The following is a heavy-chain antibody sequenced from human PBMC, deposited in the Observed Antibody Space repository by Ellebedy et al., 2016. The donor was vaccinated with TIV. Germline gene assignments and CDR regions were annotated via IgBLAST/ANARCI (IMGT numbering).Heavy chain of an antibody. Sequence: SETLSLXXSVSHFAIRGGYYWGWIRQTPGKGLEWIGSMFHSGSAYYNPSLRSRVSMSADTSKNQLSLKLRSVTAADTAIYYCARMTSRGFSTPAYWGQGILVTVSS. D-gene: IGHD5-12*01. CDR1: HFAIRGGYY. J-gene: IGHJ4*02. CDR2: MFHSGSA. V-gene: IGHV4-38-2*02. CDR3: ARMTSRGFSTPAY.